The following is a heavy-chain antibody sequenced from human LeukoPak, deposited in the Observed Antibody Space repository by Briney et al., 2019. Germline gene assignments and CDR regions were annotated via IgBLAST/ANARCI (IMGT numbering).Heavy chain of an antibody. J-gene: IGHJ6*02. CDR3: AREGDSIYSYYGMDV. D-gene: IGHD3-10*01. V-gene: IGHV3-74*01. CDR2: LNSGDSSA. CDR1: GFTFTDYW. Sequence: QAGGSLRLSCAASGFTFTDYWMHWVRQAPGKGLVWVSRLNSGDSSASYADSVKGRFTISRDNAKNTLYLQMNSLRAEDTAVYYCAREGDSIYSYYGMDVWGQGTTVTVSS.